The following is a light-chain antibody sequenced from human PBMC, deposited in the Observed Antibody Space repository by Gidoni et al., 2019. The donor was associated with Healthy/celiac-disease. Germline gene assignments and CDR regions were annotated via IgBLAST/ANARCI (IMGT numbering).Light chain of an antibody. V-gene: IGKV4-1*01. CDR1: QSVLYSSNNKNY. CDR3: QQYYSTPFT. CDR2: GAS. J-gene: IGKJ4*01. Sequence: DIAMTQSPVPLAVSLGERATINCKSSQSVLYSSNNKNYLAWYQQKPGQPPKLLIYGASTRESGVPYRFSGSGSGTDFTLTISSLQPEDLAVYYCQQYYSTPFTFGGGTKVEIK.